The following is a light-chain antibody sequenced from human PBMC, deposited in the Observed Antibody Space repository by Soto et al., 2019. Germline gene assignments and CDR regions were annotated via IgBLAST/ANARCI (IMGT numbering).Light chain of an antibody. Sequence: QSALTQPASVSGSPGQSITISCTGTSCDVGGYNYVSWYQQHPGKAPKLMIYEVSNRPSGVSNRFSGSKSGNTASLTISGLQPEDEADYYCSSYTSTITYVFGTGTKLTVL. J-gene: IGLJ1*01. CDR3: SSYTSTITYV. CDR2: EVS. CDR1: SCDVGGYNY. V-gene: IGLV2-14*01.